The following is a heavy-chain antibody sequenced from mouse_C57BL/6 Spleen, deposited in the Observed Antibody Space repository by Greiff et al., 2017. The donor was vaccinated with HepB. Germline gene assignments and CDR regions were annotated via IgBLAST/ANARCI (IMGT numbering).Heavy chain of an antibody. CDR1: GFSLTSYG. Sequence: VQLKESGPGLVAPSQSLSITCTVSGFSLTSYGVDWVRQSPGKGLEWLGVIWGVGSTNYNSALKSRLSISKENSKSQGFLKMNSLQTDDTAMYYCARDGYYVGGAMDYWGQGTSVTVSS. D-gene: IGHD2-3*01. CDR2: IWGVGST. CDR3: ARDGYYVGGAMDY. V-gene: IGHV2-6*01. J-gene: IGHJ4*01.